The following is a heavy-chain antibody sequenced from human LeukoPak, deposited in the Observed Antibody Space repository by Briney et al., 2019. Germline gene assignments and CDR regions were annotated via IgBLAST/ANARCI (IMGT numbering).Heavy chain of an antibody. CDR1: GYTFTGYY. V-gene: IGHV1-2*06. J-gene: IGHJ4*02. CDR2: INPNSGGT. D-gene: IGHD2-15*01. CDR3: ARVDQPLGYCSGGSCYPGVQNY. Sequence: GASVKVSRKASGYTFTGYYMHWVRQAPGQGLEWMGRINPNSGGTNYAQKFQGRVTMTRDTSISTAYMELSRLRSDDTAVYYCARVDQPLGYCSGGSCYPGVQNYWGQGTLVTVSS.